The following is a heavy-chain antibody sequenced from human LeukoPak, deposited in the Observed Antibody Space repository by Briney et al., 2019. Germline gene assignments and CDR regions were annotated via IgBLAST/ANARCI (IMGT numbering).Heavy chain of an antibody. CDR1: GGTFSSYA. CDR3: ARYDYGGNSPLDY. CDR2: IIPILGIA. Sequence: GASVKVSCKASGGTFSSYAISWVRQAPGQGLEWMGRIIPILGIANYAQKFQGRVTITADKSTSTAYMELSSLRSEETAVYYCARYDYGGNSPLDYWGQGTLVTVSS. J-gene: IGHJ4*02. V-gene: IGHV1-69*04. D-gene: IGHD4-23*01.